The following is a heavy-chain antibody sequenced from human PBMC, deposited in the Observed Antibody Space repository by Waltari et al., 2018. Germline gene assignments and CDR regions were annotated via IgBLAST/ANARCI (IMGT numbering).Heavy chain of an antibody. D-gene: IGHD1-26*01. V-gene: IGHV4-38-2*01. J-gene: IGHJ6*02. Sequence: QVQLQESGPGLVKPSATLSLTCAVSVYSISSGSYWGWIRQPPGKGLEWIGSIYHSGRTSYNPSLKSRVTISVDTSKNQFSLKLSSVTAADTAVYYCARPLYSGSYYYGMDVWGQGTTVTVSS. CDR3: ARPLYSGSYYYGMDV. CDR2: IYHSGRT. CDR1: VYSISSGSY.